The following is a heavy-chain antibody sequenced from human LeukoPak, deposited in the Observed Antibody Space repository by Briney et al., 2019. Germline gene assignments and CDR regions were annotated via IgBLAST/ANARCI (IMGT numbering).Heavy chain of an antibody. CDR1: GYTFTDYY. D-gene: IGHD2-2*01. Sequence: ASVKVSCKASGYTFTDYYMHWVRQAPGQGLEWMGWINPNSGGTSSAQKFQAWVTITRDTSINTVYMDLTRLRSDDTAVYYCATESRKGYCSSTSCLYAFDIWGQGTMVTVSS. V-gene: IGHV1-2*04. CDR3: ATESRKGYCSSTSCLYAFDI. CDR2: INPNSGGT. J-gene: IGHJ3*02.